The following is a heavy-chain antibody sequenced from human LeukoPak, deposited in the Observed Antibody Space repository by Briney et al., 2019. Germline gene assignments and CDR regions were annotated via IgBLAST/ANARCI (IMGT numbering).Heavy chain of an antibody. J-gene: IGHJ3*02. CDR2: IIPIFGTA. Sequence: ASVKVSCKASGGTFSNYSITWVRQAPGQGLEWMGGIIPIFGTAIHAQKFLGRVTITADESTSTAYMELSSLRSDDTAVYYCARDWGTVTTKRDHDAFDIWGQGTMVTVSS. D-gene: IGHD4-17*01. V-gene: IGHV1-69*13. CDR1: GGTFSNYS. CDR3: ARDWGTVTTKRDHDAFDI.